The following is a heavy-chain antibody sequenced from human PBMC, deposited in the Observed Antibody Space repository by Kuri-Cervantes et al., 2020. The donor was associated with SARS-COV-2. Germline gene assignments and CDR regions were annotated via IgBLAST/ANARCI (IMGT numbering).Heavy chain of an antibody. CDR3: ARDFIAAAGIDY. D-gene: IGHD6-13*01. V-gene: IGHV1-69*04. J-gene: IGHJ4*02. CDR2: IIPILGTA. CDR1: GGTFSSYA. Sequence: SVKVSCKASGGTFSSYAISWVRQAPGQGLEWMGRIIPILGTANYARKFQGRVTITADKSTSTAYMELSSLRSEDTAVYYCARDFIAAAGIDYWGQGTLVTVSS.